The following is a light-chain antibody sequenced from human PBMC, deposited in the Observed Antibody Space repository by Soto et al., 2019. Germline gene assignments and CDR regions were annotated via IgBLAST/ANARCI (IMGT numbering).Light chain of an antibody. V-gene: IGLV2-14*01. CDR3: SSYTSSSTPLV. CDR2: DVS. J-gene: IGLJ2*01. Sequence: QSALTQPASVSGSPGQSITISCTGTSSDVGCYNYVSWYQQHPGKAPKLMIYDVSNRHSGVSNRFSGSKSGNTASLTISGIQAEDEAEYYCSSYTSSSTPLVFGGGTKLTVL. CDR1: SSDVGCYNY.